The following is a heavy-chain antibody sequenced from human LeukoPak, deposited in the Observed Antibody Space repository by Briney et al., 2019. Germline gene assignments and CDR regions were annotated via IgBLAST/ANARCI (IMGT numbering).Heavy chain of an antibody. CDR2: ISSSSSHI. J-gene: IGHJ4*02. V-gene: IGHV3-21*01. CDR3: ARGIDY. CDR1: GFTFSSYS. Sequence: GGSLRLSCAASGFTFSSYSMNWVRQAPGKGLEWVSSISSSSSHIYYADSVKGRFTISRDNAKNSLYLQMNSLRAEDTAVHYCARGIDYWGRGTLVTVSS.